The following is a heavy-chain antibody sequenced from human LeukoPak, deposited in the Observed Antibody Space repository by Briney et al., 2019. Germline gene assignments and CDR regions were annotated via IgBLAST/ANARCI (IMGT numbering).Heavy chain of an antibody. V-gene: IGHV1-69*05. CDR1: GGTFSSYA. CDR2: IIPIFGTA. CDR3: AKAEVLGAAYLFDY. Sequence: SVKVSCKASGGTFSSYAISWVRQAPGQGLEWMGGIIPIFGTANYAQKFQGRVTITTDESTSTAYMELSSLRSEDTAVYYCAKAEVLGAAYLFDYWGQGTLVTVSS. D-gene: IGHD1-26*01. J-gene: IGHJ4*02.